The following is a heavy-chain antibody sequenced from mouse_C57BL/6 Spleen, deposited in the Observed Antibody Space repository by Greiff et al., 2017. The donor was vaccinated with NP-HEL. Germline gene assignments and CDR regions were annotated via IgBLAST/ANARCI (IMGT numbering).Heavy chain of an antibody. J-gene: IGHJ1*03. CDR2: IDPANGNT. Sequence: VQLKESVAELVRPGASVKLSCTASGFNIKNTYMHWVKQRPEQGLEWIGRIDPANGNTKYAPKFQGKATITADTSSNTAYLQLSSLTSEDTAIYYCARWGVTTVVDWYFDVGGTGTTVTVSS. CDR3: ARWGVTTVVDWYFDV. V-gene: IGHV14-3*01. CDR1: GFNIKNTY. D-gene: IGHD1-1*01.